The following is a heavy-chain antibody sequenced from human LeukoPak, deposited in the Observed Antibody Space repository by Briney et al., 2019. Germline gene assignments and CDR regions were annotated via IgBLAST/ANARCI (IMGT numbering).Heavy chain of an antibody. CDR2: IYHSGRS. CDR3: TRVPVPDILTGYYKGRRYYYYMDV. D-gene: IGHD3-9*01. Sequence: PSETLSLTRTISGYYIRSGYYWGWIRQPPGKGVECIGTIYHSGRSYYHPSPKSRVTISVDTSKNLLSMKLSSVTAADTAVYYCTRVPVPDILTGYYKGRRYYYYMDVWGKGTTVTVYS. V-gene: IGHV4-38-2*02. J-gene: IGHJ6*03. CDR1: GYYIRSGYY.